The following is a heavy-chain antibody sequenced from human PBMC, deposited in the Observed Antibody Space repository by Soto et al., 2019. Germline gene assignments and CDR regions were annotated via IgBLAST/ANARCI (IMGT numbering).Heavy chain of an antibody. CDR1: GYSFTTYW. CDR3: ARRTIGGMDV. CDR2: VNPGDSDT. Sequence: PGESLKISCQASGYSFTTYWISWVRQMPGKGLEWMGMVNPGDSDTRYSPSFQGQVTISADKSISTAYLQWSSLKASDTAMYYCARRTIGGMDVWGQGTTVTVSS. J-gene: IGHJ6*02. V-gene: IGHV5-51*01.